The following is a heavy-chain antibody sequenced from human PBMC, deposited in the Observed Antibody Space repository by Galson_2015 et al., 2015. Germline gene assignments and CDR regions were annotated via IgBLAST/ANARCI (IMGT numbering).Heavy chain of an antibody. CDR1: GFTFTSYA. CDR3: AKEDPCYVSPFLDY. V-gene: IGHV3-23*01. D-gene: IGHD2-2*01. J-gene: IGHJ4*02. Sequence: SLRLSCAASGFTFTSYAMSWVRQPPGKGLEWVSAISASGGKTLYADSVKGRFTISRDRSKNTVYLQMNSLRDEDWAVYYCAKEDPCYVSPFLDYWGQGTLVTVSS. CDR2: ISASGGKT.